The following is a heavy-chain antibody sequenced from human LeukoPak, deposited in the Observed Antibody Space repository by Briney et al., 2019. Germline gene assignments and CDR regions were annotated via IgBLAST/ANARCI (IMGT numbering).Heavy chain of an antibody. V-gene: IGHV4-59*01. CDR3: ARLGSSSHYFYYMDV. CDR1: GGSFSGYY. J-gene: IGHJ6*03. CDR2: IYYSGST. Sequence: SETLSLTCAVYGGSFSGYYWSWIRQPPGKGLEWVGYIYYSGSTNYNPSLKSRVTISVDTSKTHFSLTLSSVTAADTAVYYCARLGSSSHYFYYMDVWGKGTTVTVSS. D-gene: IGHD6-6*01.